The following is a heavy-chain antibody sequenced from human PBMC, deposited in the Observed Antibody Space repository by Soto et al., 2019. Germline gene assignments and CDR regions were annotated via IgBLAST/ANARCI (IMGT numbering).Heavy chain of an antibody. J-gene: IGHJ6*03. CDR1: GGSIRNYF. CDR3: ARGPETYYMDV. CDR2: IFNSGST. Sequence: TLSLTCRVSGGSIRNYFWSWIRQPPGKGLEWIGYIFNSGSTIYSPSLKSRVTLTLDTSKNQFSLRLGSVTVADTAIYYCARGPETYYMDVWGKGTTVTVSS. V-gene: IGHV4-59*01.